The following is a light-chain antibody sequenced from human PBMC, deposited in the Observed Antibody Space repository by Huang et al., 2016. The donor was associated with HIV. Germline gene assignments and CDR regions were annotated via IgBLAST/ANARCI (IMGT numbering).Light chain of an antibody. V-gene: IGKV3-20*01. CDR3: QQYGSSSLT. CDR1: QSVSSSY. CDR2: GAS. J-gene: IGKJ4*01. Sequence: EIVLTQSPGTLSLSPGERATLSCRASQSVSSSYLAWYQQKPGQAPRLLIYGASNRATGIPDRFRGRGSGTDFTLTISRLEPEDFAVYFCQQYGSSSLTFGGGTKVEIK.